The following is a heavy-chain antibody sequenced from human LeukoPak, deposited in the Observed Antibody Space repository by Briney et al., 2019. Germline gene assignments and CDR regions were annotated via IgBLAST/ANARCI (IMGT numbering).Heavy chain of an antibody. J-gene: IGHJ4*02. CDR1: GYTFTSYY. Sequence: ASVKVSCKASGYTFTSYYMHWVRQAPGQGLEWMGIINPSGGSTSYAQKFQGRVTITADESTSTAYMELSSLRSEDTAVYYCARDRSIAAADYFDYWGQGTLVTVSS. V-gene: IGHV1-46*01. CDR3: ARDRSIAAADYFDY. CDR2: INPSGGST. D-gene: IGHD6-13*01.